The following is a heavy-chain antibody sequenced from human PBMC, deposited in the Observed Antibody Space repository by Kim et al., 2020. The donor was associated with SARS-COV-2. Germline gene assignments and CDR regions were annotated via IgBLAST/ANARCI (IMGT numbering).Heavy chain of an antibody. Sequence: WYNNYALSVKGRITINPDTSKNQFSLQLNSVTPEDTAVYYCARQVASLDYWGQGTLVTVSS. CDR3: ARQVASLDY. V-gene: IGHV6-1*01. CDR2: WYN. D-gene: IGHD5-12*01. J-gene: IGHJ4*02.